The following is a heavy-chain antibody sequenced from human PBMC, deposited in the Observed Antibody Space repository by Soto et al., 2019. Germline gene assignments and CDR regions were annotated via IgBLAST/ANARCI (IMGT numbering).Heavy chain of an antibody. J-gene: IGHJ3*02. Sequence: SETLSLTCAVSGGSISSGGYSWSWIRQPPGKGLEWIGYIYHSGSTYYNPSLKSRVTISVDRSKNQFSLKLSSVTAADTAVYYCARALLISDAFDIWGHGTMVTVSS. CDR1: GGSISSGGYS. V-gene: IGHV4-30-2*01. CDR3: ARALLISDAFDI. D-gene: IGHD2-21*01. CDR2: IYHSGST.